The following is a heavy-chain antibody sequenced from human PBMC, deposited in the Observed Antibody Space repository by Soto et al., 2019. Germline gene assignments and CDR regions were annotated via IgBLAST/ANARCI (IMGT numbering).Heavy chain of an antibody. CDR1: GFTFSSYA. V-gene: IGHV3-23*01. D-gene: IGHD2-8*01. J-gene: IGHJ4*02. CDR3: AKDHEYCTNVVCYFDY. CDR2: ISGSGGST. Sequence: GGSLRLSCAASGFTFSSYAMSWVRQAPGKGLEWVSAISGSGGSTYYADSVKGRFTISRDNSKNTLYLQMNSLRAQDMAVYYCAKDHEYCTNVVCYFDYWGQGTLVTVSS.